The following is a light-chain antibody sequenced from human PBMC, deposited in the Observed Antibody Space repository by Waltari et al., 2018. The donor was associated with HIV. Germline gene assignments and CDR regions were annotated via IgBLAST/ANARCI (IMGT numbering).Light chain of an antibody. CDR2: DVS. CDR1: SSDVGGYIY. J-gene: IGLJ1*01. CDR3: SSYTSSSTYV. V-gene: IGLV2-14*03. Sequence: QSALTQPASVSVSPGQSITISCTGTSSDVGGYIYVSWYQQHPGKAPKLMIYDVSNRPSGVSNRFSGSKSGNTASLTISGLQAEDEADYYCSSYTSSSTYVFGTGTKVTVL.